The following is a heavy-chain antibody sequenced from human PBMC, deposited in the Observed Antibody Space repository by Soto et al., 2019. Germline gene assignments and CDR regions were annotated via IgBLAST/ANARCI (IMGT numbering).Heavy chain of an antibody. CDR1: GGSISSGDYY. D-gene: IGHD2-2*01. J-gene: IGHJ6*02. CDR2: IYYSGST. V-gene: IGHV4-30-4*01. Sequence: QVQLQESGPGLVKPSQTLSLTCTVSGGSISSGDYYWGWIRQPPGRGLEWIGYIYYSGSTYYNPSLKSRVTISVDTSKNQFSLKLSSVTAADTAVYYCARLPILHFNYGMDVWGQGTTVTVSS. CDR3: ARLPILHFNYGMDV.